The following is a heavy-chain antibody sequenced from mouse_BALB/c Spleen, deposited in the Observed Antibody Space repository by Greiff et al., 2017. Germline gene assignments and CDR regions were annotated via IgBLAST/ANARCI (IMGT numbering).Heavy chain of an antibody. CDR1: GFTFSSFG. CDR3: ARLYGNYLDY. J-gene: IGHJ2*01. CDR2: ISSGSSTI. D-gene: IGHD2-10*02. Sequence: EVPGVESGGGLVQPGGSRKLSCAASGFTFSSFGMHWVRQAPEKGLEWVAYISSGSSTIYYADTVKGRFTISRDNPKNTLFLQMTSLRSEDTAMYYCARLYGNYLDYWGQGTTLTVSS. V-gene: IGHV5-17*02.